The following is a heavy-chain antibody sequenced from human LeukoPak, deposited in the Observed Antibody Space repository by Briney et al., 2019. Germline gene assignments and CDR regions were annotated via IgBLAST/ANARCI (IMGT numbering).Heavy chain of an antibody. J-gene: IGHJ4*02. CDR3: ARDSGSSPTFDY. CDR1: GGSISSSNW. CDR2: IYHSGST. D-gene: IGHD6-13*01. V-gene: IGHV4-4*02. Sequence: ASETLSLTCAVSGGSISSSNWWSWVRQPPGKGLEWIGEIYHSGSTNYNPSLKSRVTISVDKSKNQFSLKLRFVTAADTAVYYCARDSGSSPTFDYWGQGTLVTVSS.